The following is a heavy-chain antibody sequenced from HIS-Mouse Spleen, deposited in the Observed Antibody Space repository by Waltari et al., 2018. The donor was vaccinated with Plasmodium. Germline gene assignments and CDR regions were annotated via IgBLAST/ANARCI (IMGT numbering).Heavy chain of an antibody. Sequence: QVQLVESGGGVVQPGRSLSLSCAASGFTFSSYAIHWVRQAPGKGLEWVAVISYDGSNKYYADSVKGRFTISRDNSKNTLYLQMNSLRAEDTAVYYCARGSRGLYSGSYFDYWGQGTLVTVSS. CDR2: ISYDGSNK. CDR3: ARGSRGLYSGSYFDY. D-gene: IGHD1-26*01. J-gene: IGHJ4*02. CDR1: GFTFSSYA. V-gene: IGHV3-30-3*01.